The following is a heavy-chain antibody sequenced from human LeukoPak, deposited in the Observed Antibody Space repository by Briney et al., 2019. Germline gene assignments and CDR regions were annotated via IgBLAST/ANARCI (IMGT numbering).Heavy chain of an antibody. CDR2: IIPILRTP. CDR1: GGTFSSDA. CDR3: ARDAGRYGSVPQRN. Sequence: GASVKVSCKASGGTFSSDAISWVRQAPGQGLEWMGRIIPILRTPNYAQNFQGRVTITTDESTSTAYMELSSLRSEDTAVYYCARDAGRYGSVPQRNWGQGTLVTVSS. J-gene: IGHJ4*02. D-gene: IGHD3-10*01. V-gene: IGHV1-69*11.